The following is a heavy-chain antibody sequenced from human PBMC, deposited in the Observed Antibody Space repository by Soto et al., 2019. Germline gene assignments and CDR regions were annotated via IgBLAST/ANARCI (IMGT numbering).Heavy chain of an antibody. V-gene: IGHV3-9*01. CDR3: AKDIHPGSYRAVLGSFDY. J-gene: IGHJ4*02. D-gene: IGHD3-16*02. Sequence: GGSLRLSCAASGFTFDDYAMHWVRQAPGKGLEWVSGISWNSGSIGYADSVKGRFTISRDNAKNSLYLQMNSLRAEDTALYYCAKDIHPGSYRAVLGSFDYWGQGTLVTVSS. CDR1: GFTFDDYA. CDR2: ISWNSGSI.